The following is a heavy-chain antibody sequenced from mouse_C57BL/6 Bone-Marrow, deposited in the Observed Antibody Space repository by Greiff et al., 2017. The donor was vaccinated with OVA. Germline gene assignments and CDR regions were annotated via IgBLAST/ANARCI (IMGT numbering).Heavy chain of an antibody. J-gene: IGHJ4*01. Sequence: QVQLQQSDAELVKPGASVKLSCTVSGYTFTDHTIHWMKQRPEQGLEWIGYIYPRDGSTKYNEKFKGKATLTADKSSSTAYMQLNSLTSEDSAVYFCARGAYGNPGYAMDYWGQGTSVTVSS. CDR1: GYTFTDHT. CDR2: IYPRDGST. V-gene: IGHV1-78*01. D-gene: IGHD2-1*01. CDR3: ARGAYGNPGYAMDY.